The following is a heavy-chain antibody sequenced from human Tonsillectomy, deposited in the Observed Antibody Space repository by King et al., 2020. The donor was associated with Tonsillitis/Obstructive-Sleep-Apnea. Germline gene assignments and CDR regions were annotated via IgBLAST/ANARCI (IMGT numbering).Heavy chain of an antibody. CDR2: TRNKANSYTT. D-gene: IGHD3-22*01. V-gene: IGHV3-72*01. Sequence: VQLVESXXGLVQPGXSLRLSCAASGXTFXDXYMDWVRQAPGXGLEWVGRTRNKANSYTTEYAASVKGRFTISRDDSKNSLYLQMNSLKSEDTAVYYXXRXXXSGXXYDLDXWGXGXLVTVS. J-gene: IGHJ4*01. CDR3: XRXXXSGXXYDLDX. CDR1: GXTFXDXY.